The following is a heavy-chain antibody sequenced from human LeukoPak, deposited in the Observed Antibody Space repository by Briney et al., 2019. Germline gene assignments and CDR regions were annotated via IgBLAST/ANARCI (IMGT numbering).Heavy chain of an antibody. CDR1: GFTFSIYW. D-gene: IGHD6-13*01. CDR2: IRYDGSNK. V-gene: IGHV3-30*02. Sequence: GGSLRLSCAASGFTFSIYWMHWVRQAPGKGLEWVAFIRYDGSNKYYADSVKGRFTISRDNSKNTLYLQMNSLRAEDTAVYYCAKDWIAAPSNWFDPWGQGTLVTVSS. CDR3: AKDWIAAPSNWFDP. J-gene: IGHJ5*02.